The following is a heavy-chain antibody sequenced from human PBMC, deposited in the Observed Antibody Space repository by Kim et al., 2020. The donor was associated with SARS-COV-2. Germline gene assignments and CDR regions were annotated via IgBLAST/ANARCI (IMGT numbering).Heavy chain of an antibody. D-gene: IGHD1-26*01. CDR2: IKTDGSEQ. CDR1: GFSFSDFW. V-gene: IGHV3-7*03. J-gene: IGHJ4*02. Sequence: GGSLRLSCAASGFSFSDFWMTWVRQAPGKGLEWVANIKTDGSEQFYVDSLKGRFTISRDNAKNSVYLEMSSLRVEDTAVYYCARDHPMGWAAEYWGRGTLVTVSS. CDR3: ARDHPMGWAAEY.